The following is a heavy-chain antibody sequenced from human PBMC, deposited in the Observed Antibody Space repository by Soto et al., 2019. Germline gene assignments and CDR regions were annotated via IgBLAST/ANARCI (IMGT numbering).Heavy chain of an antibody. CDR1: VFTFSNYA. CDR2: ISYGGSNT. V-gene: IGHV3-30-3*01. Sequence: QVQLVESGGGVVQPGRSLRLSCAASVFTFSNYAIHWVRQAPGKGLEWVAVISYGGSNTYYADSVKGRFTISSDKSKNTLYLQMNSLRIEDTAVYYCARDREVTMRSFDYWGQGTLVTVSS. CDR3: ARDREVTMRSFDY. D-gene: IGHD3-22*01. J-gene: IGHJ4*02.